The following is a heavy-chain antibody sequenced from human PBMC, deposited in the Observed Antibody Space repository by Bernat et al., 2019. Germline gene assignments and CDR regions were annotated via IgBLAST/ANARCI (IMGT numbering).Heavy chain of an antibody. CDR2: ISSDGSNK. Sequence: QVQLVESGGGVVQPGRSLRLSCAASGFTFSTYAMHWVRQAPVKGPEWVAVISSDGSNKYYADSVKGRFTISRDNAKDPLYRQMNSLGAEDTAVYYCARALYYYDSSGPGAFDIWGEGTMVTVSS. CDR1: GFTFSTYA. D-gene: IGHD3-22*01. J-gene: IGHJ3*02. CDR3: ARALYYYDSSGPGAFDI. V-gene: IGHV3-30-3*01.